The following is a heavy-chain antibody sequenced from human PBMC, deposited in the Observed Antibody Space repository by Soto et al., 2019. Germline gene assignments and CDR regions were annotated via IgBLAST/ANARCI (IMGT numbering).Heavy chain of an antibody. D-gene: IGHD4-17*01. V-gene: IGHV4-39*07. Sequence: SETLSLTCTVSGGSISSSSYYWGWIRQPPGKGLEWIGSIYYSGSTYYNPSLKSRVTISVDTSKNQFSLKLSSVPAADTAVYYCARAYYGGNSFEFDYWGQGTLVTVSS. CDR2: IYYSGST. J-gene: IGHJ4*02. CDR1: GGSISSSSYY. CDR3: ARAYYGGNSFEFDY.